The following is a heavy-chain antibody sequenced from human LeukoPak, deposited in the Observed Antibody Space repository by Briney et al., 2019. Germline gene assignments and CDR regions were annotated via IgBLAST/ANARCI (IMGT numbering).Heavy chain of an antibody. V-gene: IGHV3-21*01. D-gene: IGHD3-10*02. CDR1: GFTFSSHN. J-gene: IGHJ6*04. CDR2: ISSSSSYI. Sequence: GGSLRLSCAASGFTFSSHNMNWVRQAPGKGLEWVSSISSSSSYIYYADSVKGRFTISRDNAKNSLYLQMNSLRAEDTAVYYCAELGITMIGGVWGKGTTVTISS. CDR3: AELGITMIGGV.